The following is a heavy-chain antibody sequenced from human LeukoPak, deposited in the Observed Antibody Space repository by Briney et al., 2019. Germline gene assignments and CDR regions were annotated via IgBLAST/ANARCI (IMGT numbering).Heavy chain of an antibody. D-gene: IGHD6-13*01. CDR2: INPNSGGT. CDR1: GYTFTGCY. CDR3: AMILVAAAWAFDY. Sequence: ASVKVSCKASGYTFTGCYMHWVRQAPGQGLEWMGWINPNSGGTNYAQKFQGRVTMTRDTSISTAYMELSRLRSDDTAVYYCAMILVAAAWAFDYWGQGTLVTVSS. J-gene: IGHJ4*02. V-gene: IGHV1-2*02.